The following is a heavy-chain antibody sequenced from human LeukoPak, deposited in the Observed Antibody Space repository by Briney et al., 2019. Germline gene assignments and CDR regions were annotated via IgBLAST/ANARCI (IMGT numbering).Heavy chain of an antibody. J-gene: IGHJ4*02. CDR1: GFTFSDHW. V-gene: IGHV3-7*01. D-gene: IGHD3-9*01. Sequence: AGGSLRLSCAASGFTFSDHWMTWVRRVPGKGLEWVADIKKDGSEKNEVDSAKGRFTISRDNAKNSLYLQMNSLRAEDTAVYYCARAPGPDWRKLDYWGQGTLVTVSS. CDR3: ARAPGPDWRKLDY. CDR2: IKKDGSEK.